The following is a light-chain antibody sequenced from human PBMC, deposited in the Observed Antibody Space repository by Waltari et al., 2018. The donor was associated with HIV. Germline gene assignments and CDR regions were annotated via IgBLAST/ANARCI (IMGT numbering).Light chain of an antibody. Sequence: QSALTQPPSASGSPGQSVTISSTGTSSDVGASNDVSWYQQHPGKAPKLMIYEVNKRPSGVPDRFSGSKSANTASLTVSGLQADDEADYYCNSYAGSNNWVFGGGTKLTVL. CDR1: SSDVGASND. J-gene: IGLJ3*02. CDR2: EVN. CDR3: NSYAGSNNWV. V-gene: IGLV2-8*01.